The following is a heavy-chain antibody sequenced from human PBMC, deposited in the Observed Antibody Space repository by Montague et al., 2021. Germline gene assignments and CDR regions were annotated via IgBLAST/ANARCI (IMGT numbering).Heavy chain of an antibody. CDR3: ARVSLGIVVVKLDV. D-gene: IGHD2-2*03. CDR2: LVSSSIYI. Sequence: SLRLSCAASGFTFTSFTMTWVRQTPVKGLEWLSSLVSSSIYIQYSDSVHVRFTISRDNADNSVYLQMNYLRAEDTAVYYCARVSLGIVVVKLDVWGKGTTVTVSS. V-gene: IGHV3-21*01. CDR1: GFTFTSFT. J-gene: IGHJ6*04.